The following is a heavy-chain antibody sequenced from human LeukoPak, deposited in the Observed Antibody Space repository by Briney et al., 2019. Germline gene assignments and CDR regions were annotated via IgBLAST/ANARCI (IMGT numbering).Heavy chain of an antibody. D-gene: IGHD3-10*01. V-gene: IGHV1-2*02. CDR2: VNPNSGGT. CDR1: GYTFTGYY. J-gene: IGHJ5*02. Sequence: GASVKVSCKASGYTFTGYYMHWVGQAPGQGLEGMGWVNPNSGGTNYAQKFQGRVTITRDTSNSTAYMELSRLRSDDTAVYYCARARNYGSGSSSPFDPWGQGTLVTVSS. CDR3: ARARNYGSGSSSPFDP.